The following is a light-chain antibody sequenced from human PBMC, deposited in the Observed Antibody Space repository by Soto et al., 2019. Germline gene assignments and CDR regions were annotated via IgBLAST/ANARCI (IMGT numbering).Light chain of an antibody. CDR1: QSVSSY. CDR3: QQRSNWPST. CDR2: DAS. Sequence: EIVLTQSPATLYLSPGERAALSCRASQSVSSYLAWYQQKPGQAPRLLIYDASKRATGIPARFSGSGSGTDFTLTISRLEPEDFAVYFCQQRSNWPSTFGGGTKVEI. V-gene: IGKV3-11*01. J-gene: IGKJ4*01.